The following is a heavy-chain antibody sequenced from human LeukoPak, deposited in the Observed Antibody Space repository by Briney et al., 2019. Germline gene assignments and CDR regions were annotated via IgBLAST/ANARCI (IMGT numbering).Heavy chain of an antibody. J-gene: IGHJ4*02. CDR2: ISYDGSNK. D-gene: IGHD6-19*01. Sequence: HPGGSLRLSCAASGFTFSDYYMSWIRQAPGKGLEWVAVISYDGSNKYGDSVKGRFTISRDNSKNTLYLQMNSLRAEDTAVYYCALNRGSGWYFHYWGQGTLVTVSS. CDR1: GFTFSDYY. V-gene: IGHV3-30*03. CDR3: ALNRGSGWYFHY.